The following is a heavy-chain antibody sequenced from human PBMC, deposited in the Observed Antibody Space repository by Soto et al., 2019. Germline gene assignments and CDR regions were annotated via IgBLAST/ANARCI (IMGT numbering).Heavy chain of an antibody. V-gene: IGHV3-30*18. CDR3: AKGHNYYDSSGYPDAFDI. CDR1: GFTFSSYG. CDR2: ISYDGSNK. Sequence: QVQLVESGGGVVQPGRSLRLSCAASGFTFSSYGMHWVRQAPGKGLEWVAVISYDGSNKYYADSVKGRFTISRDNSKNTLYLHMNSLRAEDTAVYYCAKGHNYYDSSGYPDAFDIWGQGTMVTVSS. J-gene: IGHJ3*02. D-gene: IGHD3-22*01.